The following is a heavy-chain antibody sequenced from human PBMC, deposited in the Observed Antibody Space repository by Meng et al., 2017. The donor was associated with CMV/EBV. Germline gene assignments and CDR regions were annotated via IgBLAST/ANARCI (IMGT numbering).Heavy chain of an antibody. CDR3: ARGGAVAGRGTNWFDP. J-gene: IGHJ5*02. CDR1: GYTFTSYD. V-gene: IGHV1-2*02. CDR2: INPNSGGT. Sequence: ASVKVSCKASGYTFTSYDINWVRQATGQGLEWMGWINPNSGGTNYAQKFQGRVTMTRDTSISTAYMELSRLRSDDTAVYYCARGGAVAGRGTNWFDPWGQGTLVTVSS. D-gene: IGHD6-19*01.